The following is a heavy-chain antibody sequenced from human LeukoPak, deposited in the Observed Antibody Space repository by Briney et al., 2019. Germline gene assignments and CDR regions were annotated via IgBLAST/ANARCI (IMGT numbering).Heavy chain of an antibody. CDR1: GGSFSGYY. D-gene: IGHD4-17*01. Sequence: SETLSLTCAVYGGSFSGYYWSWIRQPPGKGLEWIGEINHSGSTNYNPSLKSRVTISVDTSKNQFSLKLSSVTAADTAVYYCARGWRATTVTTPYYFDYWGQGTLVTVSS. CDR2: INHSGST. CDR3: ARGWRATTVTTPYYFDY. J-gene: IGHJ4*02. V-gene: IGHV4-34*01.